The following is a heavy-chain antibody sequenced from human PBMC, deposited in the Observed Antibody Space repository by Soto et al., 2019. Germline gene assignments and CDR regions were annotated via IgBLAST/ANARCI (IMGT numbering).Heavy chain of an antibody. CDR1: GFTVSSDS. CDR2: IYSDNNT. J-gene: IGHJ6*02. CDR3: ARHSSAMGV. Sequence: GGDLIQPGGSLRLSCAASGFTVSSDSMTWVRQAPGKGLEWISIIYSDNNTDYADSVKGRFSISRDTSKNILYLQMNSLRAEDTAEYYCARHSSAMGVWGQGTTVTVSS. V-gene: IGHV3-53*01.